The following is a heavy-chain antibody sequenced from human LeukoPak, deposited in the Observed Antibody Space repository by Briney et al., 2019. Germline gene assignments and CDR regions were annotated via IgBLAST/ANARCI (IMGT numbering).Heavy chain of an antibody. Sequence: SETLSLTCTVSGGSISSSSYYWGWIRQPPGKGLEWIGSIYYSGSTYYNPSLKSRVTISLDKSKNQFSVKLNSVTAADTAVYYCAMGGGVAAAGAFDVWGQGTMVTVSS. J-gene: IGHJ3*01. CDR3: AMGGGVAAAGAFDV. CDR1: GGSISSSSYY. CDR2: IYYSGST. V-gene: IGHV4-39*07. D-gene: IGHD6-13*01.